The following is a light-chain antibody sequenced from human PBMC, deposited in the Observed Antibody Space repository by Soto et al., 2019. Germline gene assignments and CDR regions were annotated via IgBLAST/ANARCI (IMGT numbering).Light chain of an antibody. J-gene: IGKJ2*01. CDR3: QQYNNWPPYT. CDR1: QSVSSN. V-gene: IGKV3D-15*01. CDR2: AAS. Sequence: ETVMTQSPATLSVSPGERATLSCRASQSVSSNLAWYQQKPGQAPRLLIYAASTRATGIPARFSGSGSGTEFTLTISSLQSEEFAVYFCQQYNNWPPYTFGQGTKVDI.